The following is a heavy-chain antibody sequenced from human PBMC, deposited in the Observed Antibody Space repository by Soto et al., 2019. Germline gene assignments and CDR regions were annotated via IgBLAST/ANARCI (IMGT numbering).Heavy chain of an antibody. J-gene: IGHJ5*02. CDR2: IWYDGSNK. CDR3: ARGSLYSYAANWFDP. D-gene: IGHD5-18*01. Sequence: QVQLVESGGGVVQPGRSLRLSCAASGFTFSSYGMQWVRQAPGKGLEWVAVIWYDGSNKYYADSVKGRFTISRDNSKNTLYLQMNSLRAEDTAVYYCARGSLYSYAANWFDPWGQGTLVTVSS. CDR1: GFTFSSYG. V-gene: IGHV3-33*01.